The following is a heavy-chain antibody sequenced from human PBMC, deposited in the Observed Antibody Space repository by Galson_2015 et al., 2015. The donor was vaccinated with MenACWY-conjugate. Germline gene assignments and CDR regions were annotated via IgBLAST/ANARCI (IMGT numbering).Heavy chain of an antibody. CDR3: ARGGMATISYWYFDL. D-gene: IGHD5-24*01. CDR2: IYYSGST. CDR1: GGSISSYY. V-gene: IGHV4-59*01. J-gene: IGHJ2*01. Sequence: ETLSLTCTVSGGSISSYYWSWIRQPPGKGLEWIGYIYYSGSTNYNPSLKSRVTISVDTSKNQFSLKLSSVTAADTAVYYCARGGMATISYWYFDLWGRGTLVTVSS.